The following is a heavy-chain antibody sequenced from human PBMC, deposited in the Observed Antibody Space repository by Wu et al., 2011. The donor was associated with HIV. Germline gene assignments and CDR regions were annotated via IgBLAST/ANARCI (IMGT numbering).Heavy chain of an antibody. D-gene: IGHD5-12*01. CDR1: GYTFINYD. CDR2: MNPNSGNT. Sequence: QVQLVQSGAEVKKPGASVKVSCKASGYTFINYDINWVRQATGQGLEWIGWMNPNSGNTGSSQRFQGRVTMTRDTSISTAYMDLSSLRSEDTAVYYCAKVVSGYSGDNRVYVYYMDVWGKGTTVTVSS. J-gene: IGHJ6*03. V-gene: IGHV1-8*02. CDR3: AKVVSGYSGDNRVYVYYMDV.